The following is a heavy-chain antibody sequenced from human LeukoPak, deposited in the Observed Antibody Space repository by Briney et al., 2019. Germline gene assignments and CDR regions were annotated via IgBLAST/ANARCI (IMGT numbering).Heavy chain of an antibody. CDR1: GFTFSSYW. D-gene: IGHD2-8*01. J-gene: IGHJ4*02. CDR2: ISSSGSTI. V-gene: IGHV3-48*04. Sequence: PGGSLRLSCAASGFTFSSYWMSWVRQAPGKGLEWVSYISSSGSTIYYVDSVKGRFTISRDNAKNSVYLQMNSLRAEDTAVYYCARGLYASYRAFDYWGQGTLVTVSS. CDR3: ARGLYASYRAFDY.